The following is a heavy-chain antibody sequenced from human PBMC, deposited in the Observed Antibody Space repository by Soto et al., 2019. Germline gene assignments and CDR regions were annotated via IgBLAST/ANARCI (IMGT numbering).Heavy chain of an antibody. CDR1: GYTFSGHW. CDR2: IDPSDSYI. D-gene: IGHD6-19*01. J-gene: IGHJ4*02. V-gene: IGHV5-10-1*01. CDR3: ARHGAAIWLGY. Sequence: RKISCKTSGYTFSGHWMSWVRQVLGRGLQWMGNIDPSDSYINYNPAFRGHVTFSVDKSSSTAYLHWSSLGPSDTAIYYCARHGAAIWLGYWGQGTLVTVSS.